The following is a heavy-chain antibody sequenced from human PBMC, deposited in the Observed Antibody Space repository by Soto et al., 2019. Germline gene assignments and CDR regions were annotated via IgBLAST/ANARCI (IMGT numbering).Heavy chain of an antibody. CDR2: INPSGGST. CDR1: GYTFTSYY. Sequence: QVQLVQSGAEVKKPGASVKVSCKASGYTFTSYYMHWVRQAPGQGLEWMGIINPSGGSTSYAQKFQGRVTMTRDTSTSTVYMELSSLRSEDTAVYYCARAPPYRYSGSYSGGIDYWGQGTLVTVSS. D-gene: IGHD1-26*01. CDR3: ARAPPYRYSGSYSGGIDY. J-gene: IGHJ4*02. V-gene: IGHV1-46*01.